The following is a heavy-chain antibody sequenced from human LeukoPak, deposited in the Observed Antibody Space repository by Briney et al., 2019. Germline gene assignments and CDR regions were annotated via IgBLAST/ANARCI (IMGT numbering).Heavy chain of an antibody. CDR2: IYSDDDK. CDR1: GFSLSTSGVG. V-gene: IGHV2-5*02. Sequence: ESGPTLVKPTQTLTLTCTFSGFSLSTSGVGVGWIRQPPGKALEWLALIYSDDDKRYSPSLKSRLTITKDTSKNQVVLTMTNMDPVDTATYYCAHNYGSGSWDYFDYWGQGTLVTVSS. J-gene: IGHJ4*02. CDR3: AHNYGSGSWDYFDY. D-gene: IGHD3-10*01.